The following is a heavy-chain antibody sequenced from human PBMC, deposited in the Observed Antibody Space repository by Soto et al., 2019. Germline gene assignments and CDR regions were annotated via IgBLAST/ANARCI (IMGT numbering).Heavy chain of an antibody. J-gene: IGHJ4*02. CDR3: ARNRYGGYDFDY. CDR1: SGSITSSNW. V-gene: IGHV4-4*02. D-gene: IGHD5-12*01. CDR2: VSHTGNT. Sequence: QVQLQESGPGLVKPSGTLSLTCAVSSGSITSSNWWSWVRQPPGKGLEWMGEVSHTGNTNYIPSLKSRVTISVDKSMNQFSLRLSSVTAADTAVYYCARNRYGGYDFDYWGQGSLVTVSS.